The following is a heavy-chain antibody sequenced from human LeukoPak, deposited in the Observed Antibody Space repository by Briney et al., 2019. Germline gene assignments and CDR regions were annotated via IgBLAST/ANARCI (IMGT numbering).Heavy chain of an antibody. V-gene: IGHV3-74*01. D-gene: IGHD2-15*01. CDR2: INTFGTSA. J-gene: IGHJ4*02. CDR1: GFTFSSYW. CDR3: ATGMLPRPFDY. Sequence: GGSLGLSCAASGFTFSSYWMNWARQVPGKGLVWVSHINTFGTSATYADSVKGRFTISRDNAKNTLYLQMNSLRAEDTAVYYCATGMLPRPFDYWGXGTXXXXX.